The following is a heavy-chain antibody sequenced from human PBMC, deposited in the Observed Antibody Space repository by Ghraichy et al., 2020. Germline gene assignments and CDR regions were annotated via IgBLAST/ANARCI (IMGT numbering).Heavy chain of an antibody. D-gene: IGHD6-13*01. J-gene: IGHJ5*02. CDR1: GYTFTSYD. V-gene: IGHV1-8*01. CDR2: LNPNSGNT. CDR3: ARGRAAAGTPNWFDP. Sequence: ASVKVSCKASGYTFTSYDINWVRQATGQGLEWMGWLNPNSGNTGYAQKFQGRVTMTRNTSISTAYMELSSLRSEDTAVYYCARGRAAAGTPNWFDPWGLGTLVTVSS.